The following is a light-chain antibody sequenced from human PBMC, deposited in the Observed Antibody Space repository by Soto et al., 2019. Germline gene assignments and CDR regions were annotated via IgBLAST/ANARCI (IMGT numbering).Light chain of an antibody. Sequence: EIVLTQSPATLSLSPGERATLSCRASQSVASYLAWYQQKPGQAPRLLIYDASNRATGIPARFIGSGSGTHFTLTISSLDPEDFAVYYCQQRRAWPLTFGQGTKREIK. CDR3: QQRRAWPLT. J-gene: IGKJ2*01. CDR1: QSVASY. CDR2: DAS. V-gene: IGKV3-11*01.